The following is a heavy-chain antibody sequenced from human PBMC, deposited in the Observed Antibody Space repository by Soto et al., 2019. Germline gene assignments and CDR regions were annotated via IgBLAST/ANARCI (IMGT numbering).Heavy chain of an antibody. CDR1: GFTFSSYA. V-gene: IGHV3-23*01. CDR3: AKDLSFDFWSGYYTTLHYYYGMDV. CDR2: IRGSGDST. J-gene: IGHJ6*02. Sequence: RLSCAASGFTFSSYAMSWVRQAPGKGLEWVSAIRGSGDSTYYADSVKGRFTISRDNSKNTLSLQMNSLRAEDTAVYYCAKDLSFDFWSGYYTTLHYYYGMDVWGQGTTVTVSS. D-gene: IGHD3-3*01.